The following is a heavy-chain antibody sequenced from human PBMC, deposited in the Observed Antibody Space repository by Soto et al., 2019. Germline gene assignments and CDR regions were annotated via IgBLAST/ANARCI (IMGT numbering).Heavy chain of an antibody. CDR3: ARDPRDYYDSSGYVAFDI. D-gene: IGHD3-22*01. CDR1: GYAFSVYY. V-gene: IGHV1-46*01. J-gene: IGHJ3*02. CDR2: INPGGDST. Sequence: ASVKVSCKASGYAFSVYYIHWVRQAPGQRQEWMGIINPGGDSTSYAQKFQGRVTKTRDMSTSTAYMELSSLRSEDTAVYFCARDPRDYYDSSGYVAFDIWGQGTMVTVSS.